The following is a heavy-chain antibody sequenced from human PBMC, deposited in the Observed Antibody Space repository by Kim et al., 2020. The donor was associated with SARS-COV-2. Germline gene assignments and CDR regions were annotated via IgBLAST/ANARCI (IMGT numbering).Heavy chain of an antibody. CDR1: GFTFSSYA. CDR2: ISYDGSNK. Sequence: GGSLRLSCAASGFTFSSYAMHWVRQAPGKGLEWVAVISYDGSNKYYADSVKGRFTISRDTSKNTLYLQRNSLRTDDTAVYYCARGAVAGSNAFDIWGQGTMVTVSS. CDR3: ARGAVAGSNAFDI. J-gene: IGHJ3*02. D-gene: IGHD6-19*01. V-gene: IGHV3-30-3*01.